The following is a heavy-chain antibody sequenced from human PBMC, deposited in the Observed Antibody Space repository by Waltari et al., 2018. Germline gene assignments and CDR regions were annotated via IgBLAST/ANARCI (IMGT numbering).Heavy chain of an antibody. Sequence: QVQLVQSGAEVKKPGASVKVSCKASGYTFTSYYMHWVRQDPGQGLEWMGIINPSGGSTSYAQKFQGRVTMTRDTSTSTVYMELSSLRSEDTAVYYCAREFPDGIHGLDPWGQGTLVTVSS. D-gene: IGHD5-18*01. J-gene: IGHJ5*02. CDR2: INPSGGST. V-gene: IGHV1-46*01. CDR1: GYTFTSYY. CDR3: AREFPDGIHGLDP.